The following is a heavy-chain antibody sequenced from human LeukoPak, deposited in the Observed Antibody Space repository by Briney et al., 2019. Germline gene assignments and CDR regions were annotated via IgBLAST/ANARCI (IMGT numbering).Heavy chain of an antibody. V-gene: IGHV1-69*06. CDR1: GGTFSSYA. J-gene: IGHJ3*02. Sequence: VASVKVSCKAYGGTFSSYASSWVRQAPGRGLEWMGGIIPIFGTANYAQKFQGRVTITADKSTSTAYMELSSLRSEDTAVYYCAREGLRLGDYVNDAFDIWGQGTMVTVSS. CDR2: IIPIFGTA. D-gene: IGHD4-17*01. CDR3: AREGLRLGDYVNDAFDI.